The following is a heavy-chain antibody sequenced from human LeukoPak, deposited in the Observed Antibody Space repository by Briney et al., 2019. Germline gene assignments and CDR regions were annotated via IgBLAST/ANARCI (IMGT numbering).Heavy chain of an antibody. V-gene: IGHV4-39*01. J-gene: IGHJ6*03. CDR1: GGSISSSSYF. CDR2: VHYSGST. CDR3: ARQLYVSGSYYAPMDV. D-gene: IGHD3-10*01. Sequence: PSETLSLTCSVSGGSISSSSYFWGWIRQPPGKGLEWIASVHYSGSTYYNPSLKSRLTISVDTSKNQFSLELGSVTAADTALYFCARQLYVSGSYYAPMDVWGKGTTVTISS.